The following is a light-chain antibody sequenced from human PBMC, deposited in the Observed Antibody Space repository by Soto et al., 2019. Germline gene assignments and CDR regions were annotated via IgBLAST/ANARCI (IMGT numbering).Light chain of an antibody. CDR1: SSNIGAGYD. Sequence: QSVLTQPPSVSGAPGQRVTISCTGSSSNIGAGYDVHWYQQLPGTAPKLLIYGNSNRPSGVPDRFSGSKSGTSASLAITGLLAEDEADYYCQSYASSLRGYVFGTGTKLTVL. J-gene: IGLJ1*01. CDR3: QSYASSLRGYV. V-gene: IGLV1-40*01. CDR2: GNS.